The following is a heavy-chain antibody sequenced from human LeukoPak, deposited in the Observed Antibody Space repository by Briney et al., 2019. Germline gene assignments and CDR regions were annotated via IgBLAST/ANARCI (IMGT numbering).Heavy chain of an antibody. J-gene: IGHJ6*03. D-gene: IGHD2-21*01. CDR3: AKARQHIVVVSYMDV. Sequence: GGSLRLSCAASGFTFSSYGMHWVRQAPGKGLEWVAFIRYDGSNKYYADSVKGRFTISRDNSKNTLYLQMNSLRAEDTAVYYCAKARQHIVVVSYMDVWGKGTTVTVSS. CDR2: IRYDGSNK. CDR1: GFTFSSYG. V-gene: IGHV3-30*02.